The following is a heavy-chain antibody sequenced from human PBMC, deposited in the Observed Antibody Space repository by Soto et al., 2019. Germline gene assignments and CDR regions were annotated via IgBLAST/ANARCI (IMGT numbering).Heavy chain of an antibody. CDR3: VRDRSLSILRFLADISEV. Sequence: GSLRLSCAASGLSFGDYSMNWVRQAPWKGLEWVSSISSSSIYKHYTDSVKGRFTVSRDNDKNLLYLEMDSLRPEDTAVYYCVRDRSLSILRFLADISEVWGQGTTVTVSS. J-gene: IGHJ6*02. CDR2: ISSSSIYK. D-gene: IGHD3-3*01. CDR1: GLSFGDYS. V-gene: IGHV3-21*06.